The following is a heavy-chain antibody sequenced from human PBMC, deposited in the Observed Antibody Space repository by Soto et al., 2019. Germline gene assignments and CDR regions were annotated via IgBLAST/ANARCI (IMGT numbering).Heavy chain of an antibody. CDR2: IIPIPGIA. D-gene: IGHD2-2*01. V-gene: IGHV1-69*04. CDR3: ARDCSSTSCYAYP. CDR1: GGTFSSYT. Sequence: SVKVSCKASGGTFSSYTISWVRQAPGQGLEWMGRIIPIPGIANYAQKFQGRVTITADKSTSTAYMELSSLRSEDTAVYYCARDCSSTSCYAYPWGQGTLVTVSS. J-gene: IGHJ5*02.